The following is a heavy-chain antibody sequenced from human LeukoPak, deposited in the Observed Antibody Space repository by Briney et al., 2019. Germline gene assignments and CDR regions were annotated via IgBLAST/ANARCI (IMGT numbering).Heavy chain of an antibody. V-gene: IGHV4-59*12. D-gene: IGHD6-13*01. Sequence: PSETLSLTCTVSGGSISSYYWSWIRQPPGRGLEWIGYISYSGSTNYNPSLKSRVTISVDTSKNQFSLKLSSVTAADTAVYYCARGWYSSSWYYYWGQGTLVTVSS. J-gene: IGHJ4*02. CDR1: GGSISSYY. CDR3: ARGWYSSSWYYY. CDR2: ISYSGST.